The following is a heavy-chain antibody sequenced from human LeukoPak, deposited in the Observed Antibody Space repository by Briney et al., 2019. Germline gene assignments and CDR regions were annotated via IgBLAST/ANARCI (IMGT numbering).Heavy chain of an antibody. Sequence: SETLSLTCAVYGGSFSGYYWSWIRQPPGKGLEWIGEINHSGSTNYNPSLKSRVTISVGTSKNQFSLKLSSVTAADTAVYYCARAEYYYGSGSNFDYWGQGTLVTVSS. V-gene: IGHV4-34*01. J-gene: IGHJ4*02. CDR1: GGSFSGYY. CDR2: INHSGST. CDR3: ARAEYYYGSGSNFDY. D-gene: IGHD3-10*01.